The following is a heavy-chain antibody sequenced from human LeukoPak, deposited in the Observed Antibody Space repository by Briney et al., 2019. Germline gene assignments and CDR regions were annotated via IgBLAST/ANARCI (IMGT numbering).Heavy chain of an antibody. J-gene: IGHJ3*02. D-gene: IGHD3-16*01. CDR3: ARAKRGKNAFDI. CDR2: IYYSGST. Sequence: PSETLSLTCTVSGDSISSTNYYWGWIRQPPGKGLEWIGSIYYSGSTYYNPSLESRVTISVDTSKNQFSLKLSSVTAADTAVYYCARAKRGKNAFDIWGQGTMVTVSS. V-gene: IGHV4-39*07. CDR1: GDSISSTNYY.